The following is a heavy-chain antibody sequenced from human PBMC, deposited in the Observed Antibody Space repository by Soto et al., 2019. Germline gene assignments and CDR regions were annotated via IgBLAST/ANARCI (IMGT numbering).Heavy chain of an antibody. Sequence: ASVKVSCKVSGYTLTELSMHWVRQAPGKGLEWMGGFDPEDGETIYAQKFQGRVTMTEDTSTDTAYMELSSLRSEDTAVYYCATDQGYCSSTSCRKYYYYYYGMDVRGQGTTVTVSS. V-gene: IGHV1-24*01. J-gene: IGHJ6*02. CDR3: ATDQGYCSSTSCRKYYYYYYGMDV. CDR1: GYTLTELS. CDR2: FDPEDGET. D-gene: IGHD2-2*01.